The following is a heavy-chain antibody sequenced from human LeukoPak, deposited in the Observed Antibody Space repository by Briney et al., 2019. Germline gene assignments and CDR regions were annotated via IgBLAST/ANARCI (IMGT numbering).Heavy chain of an antibody. V-gene: IGHV4-39*07. CDR1: GGSISSSSYY. J-gene: IGHJ4*02. D-gene: IGHD6-6*01. Sequence: SETLSLTCTVSGGSISSSSYYWGWIRQPPGKGLEWIGSTYYSGSTYYNPSLKSRVTISVDTSKNQFSLKLSSVTAADTAVYYCARIPYYKPNSSSGGGFLYYFDYWGQGTLVTVSS. CDR3: ARIPYYKPNSSSGGGFLYYFDY. CDR2: TYYSGST.